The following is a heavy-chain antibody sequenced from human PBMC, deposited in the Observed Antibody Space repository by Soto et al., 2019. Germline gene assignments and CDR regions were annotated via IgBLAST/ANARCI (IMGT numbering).Heavy chain of an antibody. J-gene: IGHJ6*02. CDR3: ARGGYSGYDDNYYYGMDV. CDR1: GGTFSSYA. CDR2: IIPIFGTA. D-gene: IGHD5-12*01. V-gene: IGHV1-69*05. Sequence: QVQLVQSGAEVKKPGSSVKVSCKASGGTFSSYAISWVRQAPGQGLEWMGGIIPIFGTANYAQKFQGRVTITTDESTSTAYMELSRLRSEDTAVYYCARGGYSGYDDNYYYGMDVWGQGTTVTVSS.